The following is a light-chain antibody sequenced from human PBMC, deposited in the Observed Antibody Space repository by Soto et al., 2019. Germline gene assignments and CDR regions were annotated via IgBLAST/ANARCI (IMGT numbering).Light chain of an antibody. CDR2: DVS. Sequence: QSALTQPASVSGSPGQSITISCTGTSSDVVGYDYVSWYQQHPGKAPKLILYDVSDRPSGVSNRFSGSKSGNTASLTISGLQAEDEAYHYCSSYTTGSTLVVFGGGTKLTVL. CDR3: SSYTTGSTLVV. V-gene: IGLV2-14*03. CDR1: SSDVVGYDY. J-gene: IGLJ2*01.